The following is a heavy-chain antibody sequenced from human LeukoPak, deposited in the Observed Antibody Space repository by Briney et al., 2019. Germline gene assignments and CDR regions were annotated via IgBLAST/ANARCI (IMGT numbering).Heavy chain of an antibody. CDR1: GFTFSNYW. V-gene: IGHV3-7*01. J-gene: IGHJ4*02. CDR2: VKQDGSEK. D-gene: IGHD1-7*01. CDR3: ARIRQRGTKYYFDY. Sequence: GGSLRLSCAASGFTFSNYWMHWVRQAPGKGLEWVANVKQDGSEKYYVDSVKGRFTISRDNAKNSLYLQMSSLRAEDTAVYYCARIRQRGTKYYFDYWGQGTLVTVSS.